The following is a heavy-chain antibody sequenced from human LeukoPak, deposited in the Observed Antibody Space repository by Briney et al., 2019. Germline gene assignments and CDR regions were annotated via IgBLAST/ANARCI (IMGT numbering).Heavy chain of an antibody. D-gene: IGHD2-2*01. V-gene: IGHV3-23*01. Sequence: TGGSLRLSCAASGFTFSNYGMSWVRQAPGKGLEWVSAISGSGVTTYYADSVKGRFTISRDNSKNTLYLQMNSLRAEDTAVYYCARGPLPAAPTFFDYWGQGTLVTVSS. CDR1: GFTFSNYG. J-gene: IGHJ4*02. CDR2: ISGSGVTT. CDR3: ARGPLPAAPTFFDY.